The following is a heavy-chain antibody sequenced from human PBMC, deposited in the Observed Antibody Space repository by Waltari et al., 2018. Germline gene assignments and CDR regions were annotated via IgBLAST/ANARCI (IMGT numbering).Heavy chain of an antibody. CDR1: GHYVNTDFY. V-gene: IGHV4-38-2*02. J-gene: IGHJ4*02. Sequence: QVQLRESGPGLVRSSETLSLTCTVSGHYVNTDFYWAWIRQSPGGGLEWIASIYHTGSSHYNSSLKSRVSISTDMSTKQFFLTLTHLTAADTAVYYCAEEGNTTAGLFDSWGQGTLVTVSS. CDR3: AEEGNTTAGLFDS. CDR2: IYHTGSS. D-gene: IGHD6-25*01.